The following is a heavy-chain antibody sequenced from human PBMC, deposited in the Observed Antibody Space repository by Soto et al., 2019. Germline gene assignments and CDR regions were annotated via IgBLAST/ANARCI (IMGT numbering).Heavy chain of an antibody. V-gene: IGHV1-2*04. J-gene: IGHJ6*02. Sequence: GASVKVSCKASGYTFTGYYMHWVRQAPGQGLEWMGWINPNSGGTNYAQKFQGWVTMTRDTSISTAYMELSRLRSDDTAVYYCAREGYYYGSGSYYKRRNYYYYGMDVWGQGTTVTVSS. CDR3: AREGYYYGSGSYYKRRNYYYYGMDV. D-gene: IGHD3-10*01. CDR2: INPNSGGT. CDR1: GYTFTGYY.